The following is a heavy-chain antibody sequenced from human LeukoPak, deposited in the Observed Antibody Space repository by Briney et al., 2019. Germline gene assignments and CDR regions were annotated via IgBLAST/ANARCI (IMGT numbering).Heavy chain of an antibody. J-gene: IGHJ5*02. V-gene: IGHV3-7*01. CDR3: ARGLLANWFDP. D-gene: IGHD2-15*01. Sequence: GGSLRLSCAASGFTFSSYWISWVRQAPGKGLEWVANIKQDGSERYYVDSVKGRFTISRDNAKNSLYVQMNSLRDEDTGVYYCARGLLANWFDPWGQGTLVTVSS. CDR2: IKQDGSER. CDR1: GFTFSSYW.